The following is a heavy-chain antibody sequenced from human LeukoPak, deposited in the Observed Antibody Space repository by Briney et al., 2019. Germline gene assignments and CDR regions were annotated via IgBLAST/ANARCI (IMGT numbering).Heavy chain of an antibody. D-gene: IGHD6-19*01. Sequence: SETLSLTCTVSGVSISSGSYYWSWIRQPAGKGLEWIGRIYSSGDTNYNPSLKSRVTLSVDTSKNQFSLRLSSVTAADTAVYYCARDQGSGWGIDFWGQGTMVTVSS. V-gene: IGHV4-61*02. CDR3: ARDQGSGWGIDF. CDR2: IYSSGDT. CDR1: GVSISSGSYY. J-gene: IGHJ3*01.